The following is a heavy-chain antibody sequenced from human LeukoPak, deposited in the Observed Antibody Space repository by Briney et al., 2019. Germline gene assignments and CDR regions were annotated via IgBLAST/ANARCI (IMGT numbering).Heavy chain of an antibody. V-gene: IGHV4-30-4*01. Sequence: PSETLSLTCTVSGGSISSGDYYWSWIRQPPGKGLEWIGYIYYSGSTYYNPSLKSRVTISVDTSKNQFSLKLSSVTAADTAVYYCAAGESARYCSSTSCYTSKTHNWFDPWGQGTLVTVSS. CDR3: AAGESARYCSSTSCYTSKTHNWFDP. CDR2: IYYSGST. J-gene: IGHJ5*02. CDR1: GGSISSGDYY. D-gene: IGHD2-2*02.